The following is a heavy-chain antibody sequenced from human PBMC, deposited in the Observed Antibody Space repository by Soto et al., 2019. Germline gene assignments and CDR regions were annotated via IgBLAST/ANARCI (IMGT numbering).Heavy chain of an antibody. Sequence: EVQLVESGGGLVQPGGSLKLSCAASGFTVSGSAVHWVRQASGKGLEWVGRIRSKTNSYATAYAASVKGRFTISRDDSKHTAYLQMNSLKTEDTAVYYCTSHLGDLSFPRAFDIWGQGTMVTVSS. CDR3: TSHLGDLSFPRAFDI. CDR1: GFTVSGSA. V-gene: IGHV3-73*01. D-gene: IGHD3-16*02. J-gene: IGHJ3*02. CDR2: IRSKTNSYAT.